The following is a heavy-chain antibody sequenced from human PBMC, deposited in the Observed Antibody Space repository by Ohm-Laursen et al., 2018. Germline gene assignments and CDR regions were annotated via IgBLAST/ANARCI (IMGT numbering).Heavy chain of an antibody. V-gene: IGHV3-23*01. CDR2: ISGSGGST. CDR1: GFSFSSHG. D-gene: IGHD3-3*01. CDR3: AKDQIYYDFWSGSTRDY. J-gene: IGHJ4*02. Sequence: SLRLSCTASGFSFSSHGMHWVRQAPGKGLEWVSAISGSGGSTYYADSVKGRFTISRDNSKNTLYLQMNSLRAEDTAVYYCAKDQIYYDFWSGSTRDYWGQGTLVTVSS.